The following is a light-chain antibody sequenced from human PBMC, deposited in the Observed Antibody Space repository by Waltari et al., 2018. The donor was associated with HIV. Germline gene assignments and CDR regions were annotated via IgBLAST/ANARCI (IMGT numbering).Light chain of an antibody. CDR2: DAS. J-gene: IGKJ1*01. V-gene: IGKV3-20*01. CDR3: QQYGRSPPWT. CDR1: QSVSTSY. Sequence: EIVFTQSPGTLSLSPGERATLSCRASQSVSTSYLAWYQQKPGQAPRLLMYDASSRATGIPDRFSGSGAGTDFTLIINRLEPEDSAVYYCQQYGRSPPWTFGQGTKVEI.